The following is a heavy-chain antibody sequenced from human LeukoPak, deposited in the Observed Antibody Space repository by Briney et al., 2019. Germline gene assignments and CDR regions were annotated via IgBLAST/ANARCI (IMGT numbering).Heavy chain of an antibody. J-gene: IGHJ4*02. CDR2: INHSGST. CDR3: AGGPLERLDY. D-gene: IGHD1-1*01. CDR1: GGSFSGYY. V-gene: IGHV4-34*01. Sequence: SETLSLTCAVYGGSFSGYYWSWIRQPPGKGLEWIGEINHSGSTNYNPSLKSRVTISVDTSKNQFSLRVSSVTAADTAVYYCAGGPLERLDYWGQGTLVTVSS.